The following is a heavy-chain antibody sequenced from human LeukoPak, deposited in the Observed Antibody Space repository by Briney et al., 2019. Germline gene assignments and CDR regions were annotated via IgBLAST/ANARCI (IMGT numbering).Heavy chain of an antibody. CDR1: GGSFSGYY. CDR2: INHSGGT. D-gene: IGHD5-24*01. V-gene: IGHV4-34*01. Sequence: PSETLSLTCAVYGGSFSGYYWSWIRQPPGKGLEWIGEINHSGGTDYNPSLKSRVTISVDTSKNQFSLKLSSVTAADTAVYYCARFPPALAIRGASDIWGQGTMVTVSS. CDR3: ARFPPALAIRGASDI. J-gene: IGHJ3*02.